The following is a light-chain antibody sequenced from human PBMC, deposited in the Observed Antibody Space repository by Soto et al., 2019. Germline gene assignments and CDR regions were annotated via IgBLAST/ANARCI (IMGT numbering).Light chain of an antibody. CDR3: QHTYTSPGT. CDR1: QRVSNY. J-gene: IGKJ1*01. Sequence: DIQLPQPPSPLSASVGDRFTINCRARQRVSNYLNWYQQKLGKATELLFYAASILYSGVPSRFCGIESGTYFTLTISNLQPEDSASYYCQHTYTSPGTVGQGTKVE. V-gene: IGKV1-39*01. CDR2: AAS.